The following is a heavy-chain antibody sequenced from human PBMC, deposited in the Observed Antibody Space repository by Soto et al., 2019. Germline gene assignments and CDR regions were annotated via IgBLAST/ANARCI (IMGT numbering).Heavy chain of an antibody. Sequence: QVTLKESGPVVVKPTETLTLTCTVSGFSLSNARMGVTWIRQPPGKALEWLAHIVSNDEKSYSASLKSRLTMSKDTSKSPVVLTMTNMDPVDTATYYCARIHCSGGSCYSAYYNYYGMDVWGQGTTVTVSS. D-gene: IGHD2-15*01. CDR3: ARIHCSGGSCYSAYYNYYGMDV. CDR2: IVSNDEK. CDR1: GFSLSNARMG. J-gene: IGHJ6*02. V-gene: IGHV2-26*01.